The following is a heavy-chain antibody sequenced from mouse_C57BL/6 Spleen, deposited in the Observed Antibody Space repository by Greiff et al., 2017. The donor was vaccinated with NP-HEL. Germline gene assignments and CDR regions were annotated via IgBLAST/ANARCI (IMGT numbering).Heavy chain of an antibody. D-gene: IGHD2-4*01. CDR2: IYPGSGST. V-gene: IGHV1-55*01. J-gene: IGHJ4*01. Sequence: QVQLQQPGAELVKPGASVKMSCKASGYTFTSYWITWVKQRPGQGLEWIGDIYPGSGSTNYNEKFKSKATLTVDKSSSTAYMQLSSLTSEDSAVYYCARRLGYYYAMDYWGQGTSVTVSS. CDR3: ARRLGYYYAMDY. CDR1: GYTFTSYW.